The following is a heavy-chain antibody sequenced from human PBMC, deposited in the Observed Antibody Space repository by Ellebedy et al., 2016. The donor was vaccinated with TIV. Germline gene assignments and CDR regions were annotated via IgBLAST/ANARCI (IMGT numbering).Heavy chain of an antibody. CDR2: IGTAGDT. Sequence: GESLKISCAASGFPFSSYDMHWVRQATGKGLEWVSAIGTAGDTYYSGSVKGRFTISRENAKNSLYLQMNSLRAGDTAVYYCARASMGLDYWGQGALVTVSS. D-gene: IGHD2/OR15-2a*01. J-gene: IGHJ4*02. V-gene: IGHV3-13*01. CDR1: GFPFSSYD. CDR3: ARASMGLDY.